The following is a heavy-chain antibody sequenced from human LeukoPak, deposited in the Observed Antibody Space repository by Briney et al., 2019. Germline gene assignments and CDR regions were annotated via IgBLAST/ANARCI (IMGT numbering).Heavy chain of an antibody. CDR3: ARVDQEYQLAPVFVDY. D-gene: IGHD2-2*01. J-gene: IGHJ4*02. CDR2: VSWNSGSI. CDR1: GFTFDNYA. Sequence: PGGSLRLSCTASGFTFDNYAMYWVRQAPGKGLEWVSGVSWNSGSIAYADSVKGRFTISRDNAKNSLYLQMNSLRAEDTAVYYCARVDQEYQLAPVFVDYWGQGTLVTVSS. V-gene: IGHV3-9*01.